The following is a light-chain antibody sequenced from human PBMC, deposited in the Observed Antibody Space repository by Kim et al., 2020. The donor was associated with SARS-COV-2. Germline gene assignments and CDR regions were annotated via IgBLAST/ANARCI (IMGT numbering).Light chain of an antibody. CDR1: NIGSKS. J-gene: IGLJ3*02. Sequence: ATGKTARITCGGNNIGSKSLHWDQQKPGQAPVLVIYYDSDRPSGIPERFSGSNSGNTATLTISRVEAGDEADYYCQVWDSSSDHWVFGGGTKLTVL. V-gene: IGLV3-21*04. CDR2: YDS. CDR3: QVWDSSSDHWV.